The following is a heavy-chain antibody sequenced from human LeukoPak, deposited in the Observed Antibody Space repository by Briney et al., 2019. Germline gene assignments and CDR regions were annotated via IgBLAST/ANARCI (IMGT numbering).Heavy chain of an antibody. Sequence: GGSLRLSCAASGFTFINYWMHWVRQAPGKGLVWVSRINGGGSTISYADSVKGRFTISRDNAKNTLYLQMNSLRAEDTAVYYCAKEAAAADFDYWGQGTLVTVSP. D-gene: IGHD6-13*01. CDR1: GFTFINYW. V-gene: IGHV3-74*01. CDR3: AKEAAAADFDY. J-gene: IGHJ4*02. CDR2: INGGGSTI.